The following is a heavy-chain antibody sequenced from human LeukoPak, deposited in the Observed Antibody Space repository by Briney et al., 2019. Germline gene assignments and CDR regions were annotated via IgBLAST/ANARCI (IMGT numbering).Heavy chain of an antibody. CDR1: GYTFTSYY. CDR3: ARARLDCSGGSCYPAPSYYYYMDV. CDR2: INPSGGST. V-gene: IGHV1-46*01. J-gene: IGHJ6*03. Sequence: VSVKVSCKASGYTFTSYYMHWVRQAPGQGLEWMGIINPSGGSTSYAQKFQGRVTMTRDTSTSTVYMELSSLRSEDTAVYYCARARLDCSGGSCYPAPSYYYYMDVWGKGTTVTVSS. D-gene: IGHD2-15*01.